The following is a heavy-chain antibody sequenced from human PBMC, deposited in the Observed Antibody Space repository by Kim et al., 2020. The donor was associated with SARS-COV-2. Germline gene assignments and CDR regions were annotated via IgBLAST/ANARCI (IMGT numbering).Heavy chain of an antibody. V-gene: IGHV3-23*03. D-gene: IGHD3-22*01. Sequence: GGSLRLSCAASGFTFSSYAMSWVRQAPGKGLEWVSVIYSGGSRTGYADSVKGRFTISRDNSKNTLYLQMNSLRAEDTAVYYCAKVVVGWSRGYYFDNWGQGTLFTASP. CDR1: GFTFSSYA. CDR2: IYSGGSRT. J-gene: IGHJ4*02. CDR3: AKVVVGWSRGYYFDN.